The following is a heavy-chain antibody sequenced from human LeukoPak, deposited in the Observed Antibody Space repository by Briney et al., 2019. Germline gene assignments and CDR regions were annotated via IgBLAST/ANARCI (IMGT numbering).Heavy chain of an antibody. Sequence: ASVKVSCTASGYTFTSYGISWVRQAPGQGLEWMGWISAYNGSTNYAQKLQGRVTMTTDTSTSTAYMELRSLRSDDTAVYYCARLPLSKGPPDYWGQGTLVTVSS. D-gene: IGHD3-16*02. CDR1: GYTFTSYG. J-gene: IGHJ4*02. V-gene: IGHV1-18*01. CDR2: ISAYNGST. CDR3: ARLPLSKGPPDY.